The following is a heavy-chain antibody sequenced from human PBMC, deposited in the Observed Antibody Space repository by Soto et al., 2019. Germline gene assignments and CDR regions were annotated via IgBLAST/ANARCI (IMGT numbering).Heavy chain of an antibody. CDR2: IYYSGST. CDR1: GGSVSSGSYY. Sequence: SETLSLTCTVSGGSVSSGSYYWSWIRQPPGKGLEWIGYIYYSGSTNYNPSLKSRVTISVDTSKNQFSLKLSSVTAADTAVYYCARDFGPQTEDNWFDPWGQGTLVTVSS. D-gene: IGHD7-27*01. J-gene: IGHJ5*02. CDR3: ARDFGPQTEDNWFDP. V-gene: IGHV4-61*01.